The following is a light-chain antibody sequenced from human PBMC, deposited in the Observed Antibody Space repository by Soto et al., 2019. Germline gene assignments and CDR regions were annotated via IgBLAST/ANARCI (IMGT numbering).Light chain of an antibody. CDR2: GAS. Sequence: AIPMTQSPSSLSASVGDRVTITCRASQGIENDLGWYQQKPGKAPKLLIYGASSLQSGVPSRFSGSGSGTDFTLTISSLQPEDFATYYCLQDYIYPYTFGQGTKLEI. CDR1: QGIEND. CDR3: LQDYIYPYT. V-gene: IGKV1-6*01. J-gene: IGKJ2*01.